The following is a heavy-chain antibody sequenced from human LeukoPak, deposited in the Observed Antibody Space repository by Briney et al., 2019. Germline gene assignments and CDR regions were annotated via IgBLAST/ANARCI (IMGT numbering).Heavy chain of an antibody. CDR1: GFTFRSYG. J-gene: IGHJ4*02. CDR2: ISTSGSYT. V-gene: IGHV3-48*01. D-gene: IGHD2-21*02. CDR3: ARELMGIEGDSETFDH. Sequence: QSGGSLRLSCAASGFTFRSYGMTWVRQAPGKGLEWVSYISTSGSYTSYADSVKGRFTVSRHNSEKSFYLQMNSLRAEDTAVYYCARELMGIEGDSETFDHWGQGILVTVSS.